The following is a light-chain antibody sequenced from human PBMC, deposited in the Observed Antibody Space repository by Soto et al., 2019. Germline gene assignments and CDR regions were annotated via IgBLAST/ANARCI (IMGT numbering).Light chain of an antibody. V-gene: IGLV1-44*01. J-gene: IGLJ1*01. CDR3: AAWDDGLNGFWV. Sequence: QSVLTQPPSASGTPGQRVAISCSGSSSNIGSNTVNWYQQLPGTAPKVLIYSNNQRPSGVPDRFSGSKSGTSASLAISGLQYEDEADYYCAAWDDGLNGFWVFGTGTKVTV. CDR2: SNN. CDR1: SSNIGSNT.